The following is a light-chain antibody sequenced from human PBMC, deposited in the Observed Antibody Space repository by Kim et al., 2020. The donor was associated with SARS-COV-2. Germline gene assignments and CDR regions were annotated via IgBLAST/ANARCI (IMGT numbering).Light chain of an antibody. CDR1: QSVSSN. CDR2: GAS. CDR3: QQYKDWPRT. J-gene: IGKJ1*01. Sequence: VSPGERATLSCRASQSVSSNLAWYQQKPGQAPRLLMYGASTRATGIPARFSGSGSETEFTLTISSLQSEDFAVYYCQQYKDWPRTFGQGTKVYIK. V-gene: IGKV3-15*01.